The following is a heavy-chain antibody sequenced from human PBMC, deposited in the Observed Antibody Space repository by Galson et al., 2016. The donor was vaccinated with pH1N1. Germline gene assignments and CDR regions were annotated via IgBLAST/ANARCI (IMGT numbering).Heavy chain of an antibody. J-gene: IGHJ6*02. CDR3: ATAGPLVREIFYYSYALDV. CDR1: GGTFSNSA. V-gene: IGHV1-69*06. CDR2: ISPIFGSI. D-gene: IGHD3-10*01. Sequence: SVKVSCKASGGTFSNSAISWVRQAPGQGLEWMGGISPIFGSINYAQRFQGRVTITADIFTNTAYMELSSLRSEDTAIYYCATAGPLVREIFYYSYALDVWGQGTTVTVSS.